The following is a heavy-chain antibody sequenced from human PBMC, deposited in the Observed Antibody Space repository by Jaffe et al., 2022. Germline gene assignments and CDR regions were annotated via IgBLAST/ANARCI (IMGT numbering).Heavy chain of an antibody. Sequence: QITLKESGPALVKPTQTLTLTCTFSGFSLSTSGVGVGWIRQPPGKALEWLILIYWDDDKRYSPSLKSRLTITKDTSKNQVVLTMTNMDPVDTATYYCAHRGYCSGTACYYFDSWGPGTLVTVSS. V-gene: IGHV2-5*02. CDR3: AHRGYCSGTACYYFDS. D-gene: IGHD2-15*01. CDR2: IYWDDDK. J-gene: IGHJ4*02. CDR1: GFSLSTSGVG.